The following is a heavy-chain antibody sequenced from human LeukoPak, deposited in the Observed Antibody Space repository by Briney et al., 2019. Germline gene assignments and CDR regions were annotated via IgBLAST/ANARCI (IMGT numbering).Heavy chain of an antibody. Sequence: SETLSLTCTVSGGSISSYYRSWIRQPPGKGLEWIGYIYYNGSTNYNPSLKSRVTISVDTSKNQFSLKLSSVTAADTAVYYCARWTRDRDYFDYWGQGTLVTVSS. CDR2: IYYNGST. J-gene: IGHJ4*02. CDR3: ARWTRDRDYFDY. D-gene: IGHD3/OR15-3a*01. CDR1: GGSISSYY. V-gene: IGHV4-59*01.